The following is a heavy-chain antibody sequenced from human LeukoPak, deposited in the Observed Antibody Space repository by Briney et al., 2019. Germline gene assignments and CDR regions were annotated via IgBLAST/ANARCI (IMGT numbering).Heavy chain of an antibody. J-gene: IGHJ3*02. V-gene: IGHV3-21*01. CDR2: ISSSSSSYI. CDR3: ARDRSPVTGDAFDI. D-gene: IGHD2-21*02. CDR1: GFTFSSYS. Sequence: PGGSLRLSCAASGFTFSSYSMNWVRQAPGKGLEWVSSISSSSSSYIYYADSVKGRFTISRDNAKNSLYLQMNSLRAEDTAVYYCARDRSPVTGDAFDIWGQGTMVTVSS.